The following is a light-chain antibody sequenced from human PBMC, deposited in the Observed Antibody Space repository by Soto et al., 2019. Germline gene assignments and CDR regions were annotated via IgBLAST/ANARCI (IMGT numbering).Light chain of an antibody. CDR2: GAS. CDR3: QQYNRDFPFT. J-gene: IGKJ3*01. Sequence: EIVMTQSPATLSASPGERATLSCRASQSVSNNLAWYHQKPGQAPRLLIYGASTRATGIPARFSGSGSGTEFTLTISSLQPEDFAVYYCQQYNRDFPFTFGPGTKVDIK. V-gene: IGKV3-15*01. CDR1: QSVSNN.